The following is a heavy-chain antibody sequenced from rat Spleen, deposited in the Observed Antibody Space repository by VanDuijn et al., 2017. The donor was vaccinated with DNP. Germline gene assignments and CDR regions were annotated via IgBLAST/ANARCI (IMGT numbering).Heavy chain of an antibody. CDR3: ATQRLTGRGDY. CDR2: IIYDGSRT. V-gene: IGHV5S10*01. Sequence: EVQLVESGGGLVQPGRSLKLSCAASGFTFSDYNMAWVRQAPKKGLEWVATIIYDGSRTYYRDSVKGRFTISRDNAKSTLYLQMDSLRSEDTATYYCATQRLTGRGDYWGQGVMVTVSS. D-gene: IGHD5-1*01. J-gene: IGHJ2*01. CDR1: GFTFSDYN.